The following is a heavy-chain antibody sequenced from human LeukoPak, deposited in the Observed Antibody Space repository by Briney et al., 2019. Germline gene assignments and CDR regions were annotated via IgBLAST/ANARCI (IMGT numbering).Heavy chain of an antibody. CDR1: NGAINSDYFL. CDR3: AQGGTPNWFDP. D-gene: IGHD3-16*01. V-gene: IGHV4-30-2*01. CDR2: ISHTDGRT. Sequence: SETLSLTCTVSNGAINSDYFLWGWIRQPPGQGLEYIGYISHTDGRTDSSSSLKSRVTISVDKSKNQFSLKLNSVTAADTAVYYCAQGGTPNWFDPWGQGTLVTVSS. J-gene: IGHJ5*02.